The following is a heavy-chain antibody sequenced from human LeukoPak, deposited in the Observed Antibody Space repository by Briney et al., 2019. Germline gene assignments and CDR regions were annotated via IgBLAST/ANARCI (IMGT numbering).Heavy chain of an antibody. V-gene: IGHV3-30-3*01. Sequence: GGSLRLSCAVSGFIFRSYWMNWVRQAPGKGLEWVAIISYDGGNRYYADSVKDRFTISRDNSKSTLYLQMNSLRAEDTAIYYCARVDSSGWYWYSFDDWGQGTLVTVSS. D-gene: IGHD6-19*01. J-gene: IGHJ4*02. CDR1: GFIFRSYW. CDR3: ARVDSSGWYWYSFDD. CDR2: ISYDGGNR.